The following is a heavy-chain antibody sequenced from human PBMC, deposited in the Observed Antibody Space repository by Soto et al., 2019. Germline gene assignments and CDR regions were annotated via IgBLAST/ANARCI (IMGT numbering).Heavy chain of an antibody. Sequence: QVQLVQSGAEVQRPGSSVKVSCKASGGIFSTYAISWLRQAPGQGLEWMGGIIPLFGTPNYAQRFQGIVTITADESTNTAYMELSRLRSEDTAVYYCARDRDDYGSGNYYNRIDFWGQGTLVTVSS. CDR3: ARDRDDYGSGNYYNRIDF. V-gene: IGHV1-69*01. CDR2: IIPLFGTP. D-gene: IGHD3-10*01. J-gene: IGHJ4*02. CDR1: GGIFSTYA.